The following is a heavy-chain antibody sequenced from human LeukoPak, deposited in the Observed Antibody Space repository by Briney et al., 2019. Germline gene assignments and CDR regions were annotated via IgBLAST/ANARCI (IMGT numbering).Heavy chain of an antibody. CDR1: GFTFSNYA. CDR3: AKIPKGGYFDC. D-gene: IGHD2-2*01. V-gene: IGHV3-23*01. J-gene: IGHJ4*02. CDR2: ISGSGANT. Sequence: GGSLRLSCAASGFTFSNYAMSWVRQAPRKGLEWVSAISGSGANTYYADSVKGRFTISRDNSKSTLCLQMSSLRAEDTAVYYCAKIPKGGYFDCWGQGTLVTVSS.